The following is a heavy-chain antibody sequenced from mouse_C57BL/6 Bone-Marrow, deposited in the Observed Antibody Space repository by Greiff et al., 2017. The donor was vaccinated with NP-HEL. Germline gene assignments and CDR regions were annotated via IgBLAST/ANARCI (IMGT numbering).Heavy chain of an antibody. D-gene: IGHD1-2*01. CDR3: TDHYYGPPFAY. CDR1: GFTFSNYW. CDR2: IRLKSDNYAT. V-gene: IGHV6-3*01. Sequence: EVQLVESGGGLVQPGGSMKLSCVASGFTFSNYWMNWVRQSPEKGLEWVAQIRLKSDNYATHYAESVKGRFTISRDDSKSSVYLQMNNLRAEDTGIYYCTDHYYGPPFAYWGQGTLVTVSA. J-gene: IGHJ3*01.